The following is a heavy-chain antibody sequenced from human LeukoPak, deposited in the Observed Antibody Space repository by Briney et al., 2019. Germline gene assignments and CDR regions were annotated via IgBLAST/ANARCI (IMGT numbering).Heavy chain of an antibody. D-gene: IGHD1-26*01. Sequence: GGSLRLSCAASGFTFSSYDMHWVRQAPGKGLEWVAVIWYDGSNKYYADSVKGRFTISRGNSKNTLYLQMNSLRAEDTAVYYCARRTDSGSFTPPGAFNIWGQGTMVTVSS. V-gene: IGHV3-33*01. J-gene: IGHJ3*02. CDR1: GFTFSSYD. CDR2: IWYDGSNK. CDR3: ARRTDSGSFTPPGAFNI.